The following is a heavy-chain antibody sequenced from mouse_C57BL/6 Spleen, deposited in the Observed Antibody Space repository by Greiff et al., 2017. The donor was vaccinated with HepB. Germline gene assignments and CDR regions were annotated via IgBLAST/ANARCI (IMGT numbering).Heavy chain of an antibody. CDR2: ISYDGSN. CDR3: ARAYSNYVGWFAY. Sequence: EVKLEESGPGLVKPSQSLSLTCSVTGYSITSGYYWNWIRQFPGNKLEWMGYISYDGSNNYNPSLKNRISITRDTSKNQFFLKLNSVTTEDTATYYCARAYSNYVGWFAYWGQGTLVTVSA. CDR1: GYSITSGYY. D-gene: IGHD2-5*01. V-gene: IGHV3-6*01. J-gene: IGHJ3*01.